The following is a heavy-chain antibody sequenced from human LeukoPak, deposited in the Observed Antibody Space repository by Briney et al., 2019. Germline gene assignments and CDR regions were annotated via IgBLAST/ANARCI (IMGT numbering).Heavy chain of an antibody. CDR1: GGSISTSSYY. CDR3: ARYKMVRGIGYYYYMDV. CDR2: IYYNGST. V-gene: IGHV4-39*01. J-gene: IGHJ6*03. D-gene: IGHD3-10*01. Sequence: PSETLSLTCTVSGGSISTSSYYWGWIRQPPGKGLQWIGSIYYNGSTYYNPSLKSRVIISIDTSKNQFSLKLSSVTAADTAVFYCARYKMVRGIGYYYYMDVWGKGTTVTISS.